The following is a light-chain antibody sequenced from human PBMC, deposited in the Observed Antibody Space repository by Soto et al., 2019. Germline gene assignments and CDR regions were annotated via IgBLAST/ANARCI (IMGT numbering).Light chain of an antibody. CDR2: GNS. CDR1: SSNSGAGYD. Sequence: QLVLTQPPSVSGAPGQRVTISCTGSSSNSGAGYDVHWYQQLPGTAPKLLIYGNSNRPSGVPDRFSGSKSGTSASLAITGLQAEDEADYYCQSYDSSLSANYVFGTGTKLTVL. J-gene: IGLJ1*01. CDR3: QSYDSSLSANYV. V-gene: IGLV1-40*01.